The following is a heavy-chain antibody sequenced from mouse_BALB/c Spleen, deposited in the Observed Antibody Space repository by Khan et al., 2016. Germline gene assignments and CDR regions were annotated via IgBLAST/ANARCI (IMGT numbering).Heavy chain of an antibody. CDR3: ARAPYDYGGGFAY. CDR1: GFNIKDTY. Sequence: VQLQQSGAELVKPGASVKLSCTASGFNIKDTYMHWVKQRPEQGLEWIGRIDPANGNTKYDPKFQGKATITADTSSTTAYLQLSSLTSEDTAVYYCARAPYDYGGGFAYWGQGTLVTVSA. J-gene: IGHJ3*01. D-gene: IGHD2-4*01. V-gene: IGHV14-3*02. CDR2: IDPANGNT.